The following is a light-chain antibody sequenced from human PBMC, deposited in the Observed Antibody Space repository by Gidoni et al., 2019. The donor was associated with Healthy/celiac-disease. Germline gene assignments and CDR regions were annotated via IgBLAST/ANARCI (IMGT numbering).Light chain of an antibody. CDR2: GKN. CDR1: SLRSYY. CDR3: NSRDSSGNHVV. V-gene: IGLV3-19*01. Sequence: SSELIQDPAVSVALGQTVRITCQGDSLRSYYASWYQQKPGQAPVLVIYGKNNRPSGIQDRFSGSSSGNTASLTITGAQAEDEADYYCNSRDSSGNHVVFGGGTKLTVL. J-gene: IGLJ2*01.